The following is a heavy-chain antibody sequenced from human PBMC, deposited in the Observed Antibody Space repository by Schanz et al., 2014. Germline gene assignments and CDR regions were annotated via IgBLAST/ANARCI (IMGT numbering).Heavy chain of an antibody. CDR3: TRPEDSSLDYYYGMDV. CDR2: IRYDGSNK. D-gene: IGHD5-18*01. J-gene: IGHJ6*02. CDR1: GFTFSSYG. Sequence: QVQLVESGGGVVQPGGSLRLSCAASGFTFSSYGMHWVRQAPGKGLEWVAFIRYDGSNKYYADSVKGRFTISRDNSKNTLYLQMNSLRAEDTAVYYCTRPEDSSLDYYYGMDVWGQGTTVTVSS. V-gene: IGHV3-30*02.